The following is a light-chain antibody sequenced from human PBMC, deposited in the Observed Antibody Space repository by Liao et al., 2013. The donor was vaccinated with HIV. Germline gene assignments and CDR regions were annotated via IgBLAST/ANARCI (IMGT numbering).Light chain of an antibody. CDR2: QDT. J-gene: IGLJ2*01. Sequence: SYELTQPPSVSVSPGETATITCSGDNLGNKFICWYKQKPGQSPELVIYQDTYRPSGIPERFSGSNSGNTATLTISGTQPTDEADYYCQAWDRNTAIFGGGTKLTVL. CDR3: QAWDRNTAI. V-gene: IGLV3-1*01. CDR1: NLGNKF.